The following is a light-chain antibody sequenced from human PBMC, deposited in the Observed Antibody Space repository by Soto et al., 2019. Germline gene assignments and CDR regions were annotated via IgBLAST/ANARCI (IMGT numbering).Light chain of an antibody. CDR1: SSDFGYNY. J-gene: IGLJ1*01. V-gene: IGLV2-14*01. Sequence: QSVLTQPASVSGSPGQSITISCTGTSSDFGYNYVSWYQQHPGKAPKLMIYEVNSRPSGVSNRFSGSKSGNTASLTISGLQAEDGADYYCSSYKSSSTPYVLGTGTKVTVL. CDR2: EVN. CDR3: SSYKSSSTPYV.